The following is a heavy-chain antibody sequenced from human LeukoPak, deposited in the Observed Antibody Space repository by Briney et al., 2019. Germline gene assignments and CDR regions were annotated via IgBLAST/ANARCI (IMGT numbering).Heavy chain of an antibody. CDR3: AAVLLWFGEPAFVI. D-gene: IGHD3-10*01. CDR2: MNPNSGNT. CDR1: GYTLTELS. Sequence: ASVKVSCKVSGYTLTELSMHWVRQATGQGLEWMGWMNPNSGNTGYAQKFQGRVTMTRNTSISTAYMELSSLRSEDTAVYYCAAVLLWFGEPAFVIWGQGTMVTVSS. V-gene: IGHV1-8*01. J-gene: IGHJ3*02.